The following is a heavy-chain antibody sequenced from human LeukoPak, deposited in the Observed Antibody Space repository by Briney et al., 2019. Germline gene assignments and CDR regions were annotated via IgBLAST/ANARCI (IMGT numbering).Heavy chain of an antibody. D-gene: IGHD5-12*01. CDR3: VRGYSGYPYYLDY. CDR1: GGSISGYY. CDR2: ISYSGST. V-gene: IGHV4-59*08. Sequence: SETLSLTCTVSGGSISGYYWTWIRQPPGKGLEWIGYISYSGSTSSHPSLKSRVIISLDISKSQFSLKLTSVTAADTAVYYCVRGYSGYPYYLDYWGQGTLVTVSS. J-gene: IGHJ4*02.